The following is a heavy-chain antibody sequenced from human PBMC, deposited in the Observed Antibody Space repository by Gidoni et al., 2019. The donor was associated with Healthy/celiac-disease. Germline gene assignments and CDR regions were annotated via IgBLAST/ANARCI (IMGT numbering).Heavy chain of an antibody. J-gene: IGHJ4*02. CDR1: GFAFSSYA. CDR2: ISGSGGST. CDR3: AKGGMIVVPEFDY. D-gene: IGHD3-22*01. Sequence: EVQLLESGGGLVQPGGSLSLSCAASGFAFSSYAMSWVRQAPGKGLEWVSAISGSGGSTYYADSVKGRFTISRDNSKNTLYLQMNSLRAEDTAVYYCAKGGMIVVPEFDYWGQGTLVTVSS. V-gene: IGHV3-23*01.